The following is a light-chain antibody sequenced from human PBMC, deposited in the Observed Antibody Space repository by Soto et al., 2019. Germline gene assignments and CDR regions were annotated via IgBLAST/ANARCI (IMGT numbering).Light chain of an antibody. CDR1: QTVSSSY. CDR2: GVS. V-gene: IGKV3-20*01. CDR3: QQYYGSPIT. Sequence: EIVLTQSPGTLSLSPGERATLSCRASQTVSSSYLAWYQQKPGQAPRLLIYGVSSRATGIPDRFSGSGSETDFTLTISRLEPEDFAVYYCQQYYGSPITFGQGTRLEIK. J-gene: IGKJ5*01.